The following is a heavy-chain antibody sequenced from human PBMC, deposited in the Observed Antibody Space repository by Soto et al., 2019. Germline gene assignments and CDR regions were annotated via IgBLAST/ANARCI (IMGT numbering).Heavy chain of an antibody. Sequence: GGSLRLSCAASGFTFSSYAMSWVRQAPGKGLEWVSAISFIGGSTYYADSVKGRFTISRDNSKNTLYLQMNRLRAEDKAVYYCAKVRPVLRFLEWLVYLYYYYGMDVWGQGTTVTVSS. CDR1: GFTFSSYA. V-gene: IGHV3-23*01. J-gene: IGHJ6*02. D-gene: IGHD3-3*01. CDR2: ISFIGGST. CDR3: AKVRPVLRFLEWLVYLYYYYGMDV.